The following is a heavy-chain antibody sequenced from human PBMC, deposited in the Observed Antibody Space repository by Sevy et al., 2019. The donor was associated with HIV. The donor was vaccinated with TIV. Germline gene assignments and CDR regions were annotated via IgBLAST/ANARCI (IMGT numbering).Heavy chain of an antibody. CDR1: GFTFSSFT. CDR3: ARGGGESSGWSYFFDY. CDR2: ISYDGSAK. Sequence: GGSLRLSCAASGFTFSSFTMHWVRQPPGKGLEWVALISYDGSAKYYTDSVKGRFTISRDNYKITLHLQVNSLTTEDMAVYYCARGGGESSGWSYFFDYWGQGALVTVSS. J-gene: IGHJ4*02. V-gene: IGHV3-30*14. D-gene: IGHD6-19*01.